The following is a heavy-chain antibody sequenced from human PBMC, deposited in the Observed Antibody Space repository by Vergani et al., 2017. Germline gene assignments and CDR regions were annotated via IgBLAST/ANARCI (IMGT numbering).Heavy chain of an antibody. CDR3: ARGRSEGLWGRYFDY. CDR2: INHSGST. V-gene: IGHV4-34*01. CDR1: GGSFSGYY. Sequence: QVQLQQWGAGLLKPSETLSLTCAVYGGSFSGYYWSWIRQPPGKGLEWIGEINHSGSTNYNPSLKSRVTISVDTSKNQFSLKLSSVTAADTAVYYCARGRSEGLWGRYFDYWGQGTLVTVSS. D-gene: IGHD5-18*01. J-gene: IGHJ4*02.